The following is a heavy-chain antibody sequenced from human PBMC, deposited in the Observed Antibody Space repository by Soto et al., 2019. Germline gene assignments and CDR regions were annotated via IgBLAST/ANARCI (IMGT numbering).Heavy chain of an antibody. V-gene: IGHV4-39*01. CDR2: IYYTGTT. Sequence: QLQLRESGPGLLKPSETLSLTCTVSGGSISNTDHFWGWIRQPPGKGLEWIGSIYYTGTTYYSPSLKSRVTMCVDTSKNKLSLNLSSVPAADVAVYYCVRQVTYDIWAPPCLLDKWGQGSRVIVSS. J-gene: IGHJ4*02. CDR3: VRQVTYDIWAPPCLLDK. D-gene: IGHD3-9*01. CDR1: GGSISNTDHF.